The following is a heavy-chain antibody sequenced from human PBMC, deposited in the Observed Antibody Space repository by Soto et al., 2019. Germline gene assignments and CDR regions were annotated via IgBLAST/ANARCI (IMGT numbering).Heavy chain of an antibody. J-gene: IGHJ4*02. Sequence: SQTLSLTCAISGDSVSSNSDAWNWIRQSPSRGLEWLGRTYYRSKWYKDYAVSVKSRITINPDRSKKQFSLQLNSVTPEDTAVYYCARGDSSAWSRGGFDYWGQGTLVTVSS. D-gene: IGHD6-19*01. V-gene: IGHV6-1*01. CDR1: GDSVSSNSDA. CDR3: ARGDSSAWSRGGFDY. CDR2: TYYRSKWYK.